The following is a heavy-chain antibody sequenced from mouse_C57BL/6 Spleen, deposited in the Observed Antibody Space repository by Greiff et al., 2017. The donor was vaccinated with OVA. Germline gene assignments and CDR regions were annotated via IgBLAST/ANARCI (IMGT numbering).Heavy chain of an antibody. CDR1: GFTFSSYT. Sequence: EVMLVESGGGLVKPGGSLKLSCAASGFTFSSYTMSWVRQTPEKRLEWVATISGGGGNTYYPDSVKGRFTISRDNAKNTLYLQMSSLRSEDTALYYCARHSAYFAMDYWGQGTSVTVSS. J-gene: IGHJ4*01. CDR3: ARHSAYFAMDY. CDR2: ISGGGGNT. V-gene: IGHV5-9*01.